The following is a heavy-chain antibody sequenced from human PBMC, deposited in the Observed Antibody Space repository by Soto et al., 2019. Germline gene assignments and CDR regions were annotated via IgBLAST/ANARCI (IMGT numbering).Heavy chain of an antibody. D-gene: IGHD1-1*01. CDR2: ISAYNDNT. V-gene: IGHV1-18*01. CDR3: ARDRRQLEANYYYSYMDV. Sequence: CKDPRYTYTSKALSWARQDKRQGLEWMGWISAYNDNTNYAQKLQGRVTMTTDTSTSTAYMELRSLRSDDTAVYYCARDRRQLEANYYYSYMDVWGKGTTVTLSS. CDR1: RYTYTSKA. J-gene: IGHJ6*03.